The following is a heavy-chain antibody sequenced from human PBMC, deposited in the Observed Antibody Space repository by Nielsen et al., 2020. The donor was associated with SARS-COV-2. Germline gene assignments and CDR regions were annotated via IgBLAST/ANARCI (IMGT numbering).Heavy chain of an antibody. J-gene: IGHJ4*02. CDR3: ASDYSSDFDY. Sequence: GGSLRLSCAASGFTFSSYSMNWVRQAPGKGLEWVSSISSSNSYIYYADSVKGRFTISRDNAKNSLYLQMNSLRAEDTAVYYCASDYSSDFDYWGQGTLVTVSS. V-gene: IGHV3-21*01. D-gene: IGHD6-25*01. CDR1: GFTFSSYS. CDR2: ISSSNSYI.